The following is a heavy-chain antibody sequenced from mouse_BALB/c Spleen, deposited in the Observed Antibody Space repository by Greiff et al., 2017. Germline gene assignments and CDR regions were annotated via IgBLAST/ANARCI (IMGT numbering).Heavy chain of an antibody. J-gene: IGHJ2*01. CDR3: ARSYDGLY. Sequence: QVQLKQSGAELAKPGASVKMSCKASGYTFTSYWMHWVKQRPGQGLEWIGYINPSTGYTEYNQKFKDKATLTADKSSSTAYMQLSSLTSEDSAVYYCARSYDGLYWGQGTTLTVSS. CDR1: GYTFTSYW. CDR2: INPSTGYT. D-gene: IGHD2-3*01. V-gene: IGHV1-7*01.